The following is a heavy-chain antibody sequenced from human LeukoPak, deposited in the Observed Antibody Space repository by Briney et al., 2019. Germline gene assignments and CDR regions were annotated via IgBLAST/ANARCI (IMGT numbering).Heavy chain of an antibody. V-gene: IGHV3-7*01. D-gene: IGHD3-22*01. J-gene: IGHJ4*02. Sequence: ETLSLTCTVSGGSISSYYWSWVRQAPGKGLEWVANIKQDGSEKYYVDSVKGRFTISRDNAKNSLYLQMNSLRAEDTAVYYCARYYYDSSGYVYFDYWGQGTLVTVSS. CDR3: ARYYYDSSGYVYFDY. CDR1: GGSISSYY. CDR2: IKQDGSEK.